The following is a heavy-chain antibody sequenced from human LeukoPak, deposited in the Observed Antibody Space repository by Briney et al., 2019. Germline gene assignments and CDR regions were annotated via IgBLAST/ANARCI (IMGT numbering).Heavy chain of an antibody. CDR3: TRDTIGSLDY. Sequence: GGSLRLSCAASGFTFANSWMAWIRQAPGKGLEWVANIKQDGSTKHYADSLKGRFTISRDNPKNSLFLQMNNLRADDTAIYYCTRDTIGSLDYWGQGILVTVAS. V-gene: IGHV3-7*01. D-gene: IGHD1-26*01. CDR2: IKQDGSTK. CDR1: GFTFANSW. J-gene: IGHJ4*02.